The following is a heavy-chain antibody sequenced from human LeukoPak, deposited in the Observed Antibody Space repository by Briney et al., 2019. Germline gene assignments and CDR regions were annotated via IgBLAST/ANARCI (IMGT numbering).Heavy chain of an antibody. CDR1: GGTFSSYA. V-gene: IGHV1-69*13. D-gene: IGHD3-22*01. J-gene: IGHJ4*02. CDR3: ARDRSKYYYDSSGYYGTFDY. Sequence: SVKVSCKASGGTFSSYAISWVRQAPGQGLEWMGGIIPIFGTANYAQKFQGRVTITADESTSTAYMELSSLRSEDTAVYYCARDRSKYYYDSSGYYGTFDYWGQGTLVTVSS. CDR2: IIPIFGTA.